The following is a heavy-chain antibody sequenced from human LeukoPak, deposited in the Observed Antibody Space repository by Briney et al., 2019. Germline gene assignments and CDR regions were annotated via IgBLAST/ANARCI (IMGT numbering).Heavy chain of an antibody. CDR2: IYYSGST. V-gene: IGHV4-59*01. D-gene: IGHD5-24*01. Sequence: SETLSLTCTVSGGSISSYYWSWIRQPPGKGLEWIGYIYYSGSTNYNPSLKSRVTISVDTSKNQFSLKLSSVTAADTAVYYCARERGVEMATIRAFDIWGQGTMATVSS. CDR3: ARERGVEMATIRAFDI. J-gene: IGHJ3*02. CDR1: GGSISSYY.